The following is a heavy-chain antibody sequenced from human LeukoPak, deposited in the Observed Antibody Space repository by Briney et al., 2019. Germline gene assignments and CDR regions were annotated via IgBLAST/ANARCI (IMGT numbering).Heavy chain of an antibody. CDR3: AGGNYDFWSGYAPPYYYYYYMDV. V-gene: IGHV1-2*02. Sequence: ASVKVSCKASGYTFTGYYMHWVRQAPGQGLEWMGWINPNSGGTNYAQKFQGRVTMTRDTSISTAYMELSRLRSDDTAVYYCAGGNYDFWSGYAPPYYYYYYMDVWGKGTTVTVSS. CDR1: GYTFTGYY. CDR2: INPNSGGT. J-gene: IGHJ6*03. D-gene: IGHD3-3*01.